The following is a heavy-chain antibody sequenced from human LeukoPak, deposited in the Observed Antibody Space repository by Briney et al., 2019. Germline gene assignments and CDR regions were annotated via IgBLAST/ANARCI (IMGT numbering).Heavy chain of an antibody. CDR2: ISWDGGST. J-gene: IGHJ4*02. V-gene: IGHV3-43*01. CDR1: GFTFDDYT. D-gene: IGHD6-13*01. Sequence: PGGSLRLSCAASGFTFDDYTMHWVRQAPGKGPEWVSLISWDGGSTYYADSVRGRFTISRDNSKNSLYLQMNSLRTEDTALYYCAKDMGTYSSSWTNLDYWGQGTLVTVSS. CDR3: AKDMGTYSSSWTNLDY.